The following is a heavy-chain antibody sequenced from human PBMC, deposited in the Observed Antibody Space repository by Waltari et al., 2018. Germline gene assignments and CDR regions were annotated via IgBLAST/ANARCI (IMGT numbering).Heavy chain of an antibody. J-gene: IGHJ5*02. V-gene: IGHV4-59*01. D-gene: IGHD5-12*01. CDR3: ARGSVATISGRFDP. CDR2: IYYSGST. CDR1: GGSISSYY. Sequence: QVQLQESGPGLVKPSETLSLTCTVSGGSISSYYWSWIRQPPGKGLEWIGYIYYSGSTNYNPSLKSRVTIPVDTSKNHFSLKLSSVPAADTAVYYCARGSVATISGRFDPWGQGTLVTVSS.